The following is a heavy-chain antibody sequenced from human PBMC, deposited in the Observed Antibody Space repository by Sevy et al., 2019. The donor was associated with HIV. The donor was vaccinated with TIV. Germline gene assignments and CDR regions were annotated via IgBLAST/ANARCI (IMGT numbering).Heavy chain of an antibody. Sequence: GGSLRLSCAASGFSFGTHAMSWVRQAPGKGLEWVSGMSGRGGSTGYADSVKGRFTISRDNSKNTLFLQMNALRADDTAVYYCAKDVPDQSWYDDFWSGSPCFDYWGRGILVTASS. V-gene: IGHV3-23*01. J-gene: IGHJ4*02. D-gene: IGHD3-3*01. CDR2: MSGRGGST. CDR1: GFSFGTHA. CDR3: AKDVPDQSWYDDFWSGSPCFDY.